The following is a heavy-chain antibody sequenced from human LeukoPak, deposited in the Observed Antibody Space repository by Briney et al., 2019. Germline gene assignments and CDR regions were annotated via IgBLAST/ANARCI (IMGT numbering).Heavy chain of an antibody. CDR3: ARTHYYESSYGMDV. J-gene: IGHJ6*02. Sequence: GGSLILSCAASGFNVSNKYMSWVRQAPGKGLEWVSFISIGGSTYYADSVKGRFTLARGNSKNTVYLQMNSLRAEDTAAYYCARTHYYESSYGMDVWGQGTTVIVFS. D-gene: IGHD3-22*01. CDR1: GFNVSNKY. V-gene: IGHV3-66*01. CDR2: ISIGGST.